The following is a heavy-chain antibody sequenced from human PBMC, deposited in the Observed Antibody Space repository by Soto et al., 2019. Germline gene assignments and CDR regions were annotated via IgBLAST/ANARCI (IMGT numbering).Heavy chain of an antibody. V-gene: IGHV4-39*01. CDR1: GGSISSSSYY. CDR2: IYYSGST. J-gene: IGHJ3*02. D-gene: IGHD3-10*01. Sequence: LVTLSLTCTVSGGSISSSSYYWGWIRQPPGKGLEWIGSIYYSGSTYYNPSLKSRVTISVDTSKNQFSLKLSSVTAADTAVYYCARHLMVGAFDIWGQGTMVTVSS. CDR3: ARHLMVGAFDI.